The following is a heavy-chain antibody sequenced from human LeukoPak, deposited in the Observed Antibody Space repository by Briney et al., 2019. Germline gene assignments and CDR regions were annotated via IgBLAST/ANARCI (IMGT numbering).Heavy chain of an antibody. Sequence: PSETLSLTCSVSGGSINSDYWNWIRQPPGKGLEWIGYIYHSGSTNYNPSLKSRVTISIDKSKKQFSLKLISVTAADTAIYYCARVGGMTTINNAAFDIWGQGTMVTVSS. D-gene: IGHD4-4*01. V-gene: IGHV4-59*01. CDR1: GGSINSDY. CDR3: ARVGGMTTINNAAFDI. CDR2: IYHSGST. J-gene: IGHJ3*02.